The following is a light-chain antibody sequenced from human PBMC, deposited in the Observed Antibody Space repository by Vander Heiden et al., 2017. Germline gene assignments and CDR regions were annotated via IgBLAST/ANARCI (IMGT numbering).Light chain of an antibody. CDR1: QSVSSN. V-gene: IGKV3-15*01. Sequence: VMKQYPATLSVSPGERATLSCRASQSVSSNLAWYQQKPGQAPRLLIYGASTRATGIPARFSGSGSGTEFTLTISSLQSEDFAVYYCQQYNNWPPWTFGQGTKVEIK. J-gene: IGKJ1*01. CDR3: QQYNNWPPWT. CDR2: GAS.